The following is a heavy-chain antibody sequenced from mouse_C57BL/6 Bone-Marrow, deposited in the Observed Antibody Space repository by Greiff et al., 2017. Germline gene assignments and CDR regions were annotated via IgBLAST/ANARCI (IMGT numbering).Heavy chain of an antibody. J-gene: IGHJ2*01. D-gene: IGHD1-1*01. Sequence: VQLKESGAELVKPGASVKLSCTASGFNIKDYYMHWVKQRTEQGLEWIGRIDPEDGETKYAPKFQGKATITADTSSNTAYLQLSSLTSESTAVYYCAPSITTVVAPFDYGGQGTTLTVSS. CDR1: GFNIKDYY. V-gene: IGHV14-2*01. CDR2: IDPEDGET. CDR3: APSITTVVAPFDY.